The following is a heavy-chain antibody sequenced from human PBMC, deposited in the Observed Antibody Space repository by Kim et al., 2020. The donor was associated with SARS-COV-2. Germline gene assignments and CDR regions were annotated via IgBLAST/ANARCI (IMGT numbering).Heavy chain of an antibody. J-gene: IGHJ4*02. D-gene: IGHD6-13*01. CDR3: ARDRQPNYFDY. Sequence: DPRTGRFTISRDNSKTTLYLQMNSLGAEDTAVYYCARDRQPNYFDYWGQGTLVTVSS. V-gene: IGHV3-30*01.